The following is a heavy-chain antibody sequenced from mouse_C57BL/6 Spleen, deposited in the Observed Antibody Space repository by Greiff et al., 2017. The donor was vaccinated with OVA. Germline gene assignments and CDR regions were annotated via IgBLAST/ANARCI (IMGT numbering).Heavy chain of an antibody. D-gene: IGHD2-1*01. Sequence: QVQLQQSGAELVKPGASVKLSCKASGYTFTSYWMQWVKQRPGQGLEWIGEIDPSDSYTNYNQKFKGKATLTVDTSSSTAYMQLSSLTSEDSAVYYCARGKDGNYAWFAYWGQGTLVTVSA. V-gene: IGHV1-50*01. J-gene: IGHJ3*01. CDR3: ARGKDGNYAWFAY. CDR2: IDPSDSYT. CDR1: GYTFTSYW.